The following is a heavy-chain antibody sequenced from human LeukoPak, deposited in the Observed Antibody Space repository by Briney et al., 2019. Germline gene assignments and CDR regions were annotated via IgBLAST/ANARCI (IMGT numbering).Heavy chain of an antibody. CDR2: ISSSSSYI. CDR3: ARALGGVLAVAGPAYYYYMDV. D-gene: IGHD6-19*01. Sequence: GGSLRLSCAASGFTFSSYAMSWVRQAPGKGLKWVSSISSSSSYIYYADSVKGRFTISRDNAKNSLYLQMNSLRAEDTAVYYCARALGGVLAVAGPAYYYYMDVWGKGTTVTVSS. V-gene: IGHV3-21*01. CDR1: GFTFSSYA. J-gene: IGHJ6*03.